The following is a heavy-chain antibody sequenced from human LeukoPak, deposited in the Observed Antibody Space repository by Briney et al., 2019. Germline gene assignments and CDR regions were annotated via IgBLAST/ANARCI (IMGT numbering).Heavy chain of an antibody. CDR3: ARLCSSCHDYFDY. D-gene: IGHD6-13*01. CDR2: IYYSGST. CDR1: GGSISSSSYY. J-gene: IGHJ4*02. V-gene: IGHV4-39*01. Sequence: SETLSLTCTVSGGSISSSSYYWGWIRQPPGKGLEWIGSIYYSGSTYYNPSLKSRVTISVDTSKNQFSLKLSSVTAADTAVYYCARLCSSCHDYFDYWGQGTLVTVSS.